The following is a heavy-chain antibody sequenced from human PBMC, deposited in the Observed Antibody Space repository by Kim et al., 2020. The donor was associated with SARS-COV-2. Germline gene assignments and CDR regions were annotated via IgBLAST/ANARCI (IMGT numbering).Heavy chain of an antibody. CDR2: IYYSGST. J-gene: IGHJ4*02. Sequence: SETLSLTCTVSGGSISSSSYYWGWFRQPPGKGLEWIGSIYYSGSTYYNPPLKSRVTISVDTSKNQFSLKLSSVTAADTAVYYCARRMEYYYDSSGHTFDYWGQGTLVTVSS. D-gene: IGHD3-22*01. V-gene: IGHV4-39*01. CDR3: ARRMEYYYDSSGHTFDY. CDR1: GGSISSSSYY.